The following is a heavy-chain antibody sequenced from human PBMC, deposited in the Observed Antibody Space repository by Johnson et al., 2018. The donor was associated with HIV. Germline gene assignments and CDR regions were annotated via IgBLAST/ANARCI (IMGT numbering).Heavy chain of an antibody. D-gene: IGHD6-6*01. Sequence: QVQLVESGGGAVQPGRSLRLSCAASGFTFSHYSMHWVRQAPGKGLAWLAVTSNDGGNTYYADSVKGRFTISRDNSKNTLYLQMSSLRADDTAVYYCAKGVRGSSCYDAFDVWGQGTMVTVSS. J-gene: IGHJ3*01. V-gene: IGHV3-30-3*01. CDR2: TSNDGGNT. CDR3: AKGVRGSSCYDAFDV. CDR1: GFTFSHYS.